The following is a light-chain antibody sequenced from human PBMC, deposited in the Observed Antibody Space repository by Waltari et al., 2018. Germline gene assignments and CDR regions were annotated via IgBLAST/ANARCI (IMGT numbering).Light chain of an antibody. Sequence: DVVVTQSPLSLPVTLGQPASVSCRSSRSLAHSDGNTYLSWFHQRPGQSPRRLIYKVSIRDSGVPDRFSGSGSGTDFTLKINRVEAEDVGLYYCLHATFWPWTFGQGTKVEI. V-gene: IGKV2-30*02. J-gene: IGKJ1*01. CDR2: KVS. CDR1: RSLAHSDGNTY. CDR3: LHATFWPWT.